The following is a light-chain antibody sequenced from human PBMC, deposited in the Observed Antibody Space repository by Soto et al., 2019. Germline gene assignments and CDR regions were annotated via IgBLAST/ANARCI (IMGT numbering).Light chain of an antibody. V-gene: IGKV3-20*01. CDR2: GAS. CDR3: QQYGSSPFT. Sequence: EVVMKHSPATLSLAPGGSATLSSRASQSISRSLGWYQQKPGQSPRLLIYGASSRATGIPDRFSGSGSGTDFTLTISRLEPEDFAVYYCQQYGSSPFTFGPGTKVDIK. CDR1: QSISRS. J-gene: IGKJ3*01.